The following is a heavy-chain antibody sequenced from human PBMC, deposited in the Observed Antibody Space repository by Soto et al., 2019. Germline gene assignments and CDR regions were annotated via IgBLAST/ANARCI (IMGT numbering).Heavy chain of an antibody. Sequence: AVPVSCTASGYTITSYGMSCVRQATGQGLEWMGWISAYNGNTNYAQKLQGRVTMTTDTSTSTAYMELRSLRSDDTAVYYCARSSHYDILTGPYYYGMDVWGQGTTVTVS. V-gene: IGHV1-18*01. CDR3: ARSSHYDILTGPYYYGMDV. J-gene: IGHJ6*02. CDR2: ISAYNGNT. D-gene: IGHD3-9*01. CDR1: GYTITSYG.